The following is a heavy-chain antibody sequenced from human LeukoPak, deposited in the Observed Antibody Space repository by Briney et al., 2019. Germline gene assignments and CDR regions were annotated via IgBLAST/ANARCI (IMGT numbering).Heavy chain of an antibody. CDR2: IIPIFGTA. CDR3: ARRITMVRGVRFDP. D-gene: IGHD3-10*01. CDR1: GGTFSSYA. J-gene: IGHJ5*02. V-gene: IGHV1-69*13. Sequence: SVKVSCKASGGTFSSYAISWVRQAPGQGLEWMGGIIPIFGTANYAQKFQGRVTITADESTSTAYMELSSRRSEDTAVYYCARRITMVRGVRFDPWGQGTLVTVSS.